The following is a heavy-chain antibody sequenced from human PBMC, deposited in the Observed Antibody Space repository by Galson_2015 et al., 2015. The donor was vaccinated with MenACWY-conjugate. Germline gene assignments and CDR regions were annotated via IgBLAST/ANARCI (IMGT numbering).Heavy chain of an antibody. V-gene: IGHV3-30*18. CDR1: GFTFSSYG. CDR2: ISYDGSNK. CDR3: AKARLIAVAGTGNYFDY. J-gene: IGHJ4*02. D-gene: IGHD6-19*01. Sequence: SLRLSCAASGFTFSSYGMHWVRQAPGKGLEWVAVISYDGSNKYYADSVKGRFTISRDNSKNTLYLQMNSLRAEDTAVYYCAKARLIAVAGTGNYFDYWGQGTLVTVSS.